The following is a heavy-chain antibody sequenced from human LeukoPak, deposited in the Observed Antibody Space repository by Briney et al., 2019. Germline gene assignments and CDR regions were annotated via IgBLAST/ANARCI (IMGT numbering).Heavy chain of an antibody. CDR1: GFTFSSYW. Sequence: GGSLRLSCAASGFTFSSYWMTWVRQAPGKGLEWVANIKRDGSEKHYVDSVKGRFTISRDNAKNSMFLQMNSLRAEDTAVYYCTTDVSLWFEILLHWGQGTVVTVSS. D-gene: IGHD2/OR15-2a*01. J-gene: IGHJ4*02. V-gene: IGHV3-7*03. CDR3: TTDVSLWFEILLH. CDR2: IKRDGSEK.